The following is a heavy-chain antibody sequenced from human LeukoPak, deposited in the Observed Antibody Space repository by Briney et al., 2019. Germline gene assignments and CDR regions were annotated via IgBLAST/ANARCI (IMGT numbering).Heavy chain of an antibody. CDR1: GFTFSTYA. V-gene: IGHV3-23*01. CDR2: ISGSGGST. D-gene: IGHD4-17*01. J-gene: IGHJ4*02. Sequence: GGSLRLSCAASGFTFSTYAMSWLPQAPGKGLEWVSAISGSGGSTYYAASVKGRFTISRDNSKNTLYLQMNSLRAEDTAVYYCAKGSTSTVTPTDYWGQGTLVTVSS. CDR3: AKGSTSTVTPTDY.